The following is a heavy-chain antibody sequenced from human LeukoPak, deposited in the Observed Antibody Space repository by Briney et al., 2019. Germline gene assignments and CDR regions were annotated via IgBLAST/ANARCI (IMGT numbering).Heavy chain of an antibody. Sequence: GGSLRLSCAASGFTVTSKRMSWVRQAPGKGLEWVSVIYSAGSTSYADSVKGRFTISRDNSKNTLYLQMNSLRAEDTAVYYCAKVSPSANFDYWGQGTLVTVSS. V-gene: IGHV3-53*05. CDR1: GFTVTSKR. CDR3: AKVSPSANFDY. CDR2: IYSAGST. J-gene: IGHJ4*02.